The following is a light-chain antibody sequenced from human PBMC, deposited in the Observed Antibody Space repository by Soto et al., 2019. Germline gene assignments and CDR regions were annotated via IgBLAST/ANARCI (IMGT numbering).Light chain of an antibody. J-gene: IGLJ1*01. V-gene: IGLV1-44*01. CDR1: SSNIGSNS. CDR3: AAWDDSLNGFFV. CDR2: TNN. Sequence: SVLTQPPSASGTPGLRVTISCSGSSSNIGSNSVSWYQQLPGAAPKLLIYTNNLRPSGVPDRFSGSKSGTSASLAISGLRSEDEADYYCAAWDDSLNGFFVFGTGTKVTV.